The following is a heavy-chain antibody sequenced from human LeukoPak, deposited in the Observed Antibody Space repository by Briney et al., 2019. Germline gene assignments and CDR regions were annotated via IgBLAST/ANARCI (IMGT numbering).Heavy chain of an antibody. CDR2: IYYSGST. CDR1: GGSISTYY. V-gene: IGHV4-59*01. J-gene: IGHJ4*02. CDR3: ARVPYYHDSSGYYYAYFDY. Sequence: SETLSLTCTVSGGSISTYYWNWIRQPPGKGLEWIGFIYYSGSTSYNPSLTSRGTISVDTSTNQFSLKLSSVTAADTAVYYCARVPYYHDSSGYYYAYFDYWGQGTLVTVSS. D-gene: IGHD3-22*01.